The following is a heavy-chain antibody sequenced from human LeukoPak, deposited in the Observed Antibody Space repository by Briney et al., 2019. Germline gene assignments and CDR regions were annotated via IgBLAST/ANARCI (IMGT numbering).Heavy chain of an antibody. CDR1: GFTFSSYW. CDR2: INTDGSST. D-gene: IGHD3-22*01. Sequence: GGSLRLSCAASGFTFSSYWMHWVRQAPGKGLVWVSRINTDGSSTSYADSVKGRFTISRDNAKNTLYLQMNSLRAEDTAVYYCARDPYDSSGYHLFDYWGQGPLVTVSS. CDR3: ARDPYDSSGYHLFDY. V-gene: IGHV3-74*01. J-gene: IGHJ4*02.